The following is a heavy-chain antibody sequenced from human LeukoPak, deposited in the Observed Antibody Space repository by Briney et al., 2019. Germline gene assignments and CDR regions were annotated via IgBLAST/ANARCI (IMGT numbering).Heavy chain of an antibody. D-gene: IGHD3-16*01. CDR1: GFTFSDYY. Sequence: GGSLRLSCAASGFTFSDYYKTWIRQAPGKGLEWVSYISNTGSTIYYADSVKGRFTISRDNTKNSLYLQMNSLRAEDTAVYYCARGGAGPLRDWGQGTLVTVSS. CDR2: ISNTGSTI. V-gene: IGHV3-11*01. CDR3: ARGGAGPLRD. J-gene: IGHJ4*02.